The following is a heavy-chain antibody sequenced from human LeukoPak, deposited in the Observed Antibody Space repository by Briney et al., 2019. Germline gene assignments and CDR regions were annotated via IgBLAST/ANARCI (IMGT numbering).Heavy chain of an antibody. CDR1: GFTFSSYA. V-gene: IGHV3-23*01. Sequence: GRSLRLSCAASGFTFSSYAMGWVRQAPGKGLEWVSAISGSGGSTYYADSVKGRFTISRDNSKNTLYLQMNSLRAEDTAVYYCAKDGGYYGSGSYTVWGQGTLDTVSS. J-gene: IGHJ4*02. D-gene: IGHD3-10*01. CDR3: AKDGGYYGSGSYTV. CDR2: ISGSGGST.